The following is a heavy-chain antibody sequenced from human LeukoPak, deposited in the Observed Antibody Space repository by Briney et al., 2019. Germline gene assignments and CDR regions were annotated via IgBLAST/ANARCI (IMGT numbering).Heavy chain of an antibody. D-gene: IGHD6-19*01. Sequence: SVKVSCEASDYPFKRHGTSWVRQSPGQRLECRGWISWLDGGTIYATKFQGRVSMTTETSTSTAYMEFRSLTSDDRAVYYSARDTTNTVGRYAYLDTWGQGTLATVSS. CDR3: ARDTTNTVGRYAYLDT. CDR1: DYPFKRHG. V-gene: IGHV1-18*01. J-gene: IGHJ4*02. CDR2: ISWLDGGT.